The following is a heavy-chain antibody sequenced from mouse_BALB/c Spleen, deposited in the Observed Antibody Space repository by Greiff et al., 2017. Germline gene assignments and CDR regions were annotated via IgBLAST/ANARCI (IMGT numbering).Heavy chain of an antibody. D-gene: IGHD2-4*01. Sequence: VKLMESGPGLVAPSQSLSITCTVSGFSLTSYGVHWVRQPSGKGLEWLAQIGSDDSKLYNPFLKSRITISKDTSNSQVFLKITSVDTEDSATYYCANREGLRPFAYWGQGTLVTVSA. J-gene: IGHJ3*01. CDR3: ANREGLRPFAY. CDR1: GFSLTSYG. V-gene: IGHV8-8-1*01. CDR2: IGSDDSK.